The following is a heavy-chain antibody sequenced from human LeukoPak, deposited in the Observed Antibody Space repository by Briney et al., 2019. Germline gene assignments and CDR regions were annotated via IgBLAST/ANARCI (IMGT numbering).Heavy chain of an antibody. J-gene: IGHJ5*02. Sequence: GASVKVSCKASGGTFSSYAISWVRQAPGQGLEWMGWINPNSGGTNYAQKFQGRVTMTRDTSISTAYMELSRLRSDDTAVYYCARALKSSIAAPRDKFDPWGQGTLVTVSS. CDR1: GGTFSSYA. V-gene: IGHV1-2*02. CDR2: INPNSGGT. D-gene: IGHD6-6*01. CDR3: ARALKSSIAAPRDKFDP.